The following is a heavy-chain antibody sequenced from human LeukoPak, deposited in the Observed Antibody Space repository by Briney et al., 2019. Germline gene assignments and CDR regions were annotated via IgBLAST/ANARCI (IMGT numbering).Heavy chain of an antibody. D-gene: IGHD3-22*01. CDR3: ARGHRGDYYDLNWFDP. CDR1: GGSFSGYY. J-gene: IGHJ5*02. V-gene: IGHV4-34*01. Sequence: SETLSLTCAVYGGSFSGYYWSWIRQPPGKGLEWIGEINHSGSTNYNPSLKSRVTISVDTSKNQFSLKLSSVTAADMAVYYCARGHRGDYYDLNWFDPWGQGTLVTVSS. CDR2: INHSGST.